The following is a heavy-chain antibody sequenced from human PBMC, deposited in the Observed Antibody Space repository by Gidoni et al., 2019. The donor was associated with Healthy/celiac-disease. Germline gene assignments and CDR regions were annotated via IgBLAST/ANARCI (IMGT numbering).Heavy chain of an antibody. CDR1: GFTFDDYA. V-gene: IGHV3-9*01. CDR3: AKDSGYSSSHLDP. D-gene: IGHD6-13*01. CDR2: IRWNSGSI. Sequence: EVQLVESGGGLVQPGRSLRLSCAASGFTFDDYAMHWVRQAPGKGLEWVSGIRWNSGSIGYADSVKGRFTISRDNAKNSLYLQMNSLRAEDTALYYCAKDSGYSSSHLDPWGQGTLVTVSS. J-gene: IGHJ5*02.